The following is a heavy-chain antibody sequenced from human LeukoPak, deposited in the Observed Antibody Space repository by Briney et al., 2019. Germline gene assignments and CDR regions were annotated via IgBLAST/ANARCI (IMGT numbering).Heavy chain of an antibody. CDR3: AREMRNSSSWSGWVWFDP. D-gene: IGHD6-13*01. CDR1: GYTFTSYA. V-gene: IGHV7-4-1*02. CDR2: INTNTGNP. Sequence: ASVKVSCKASGYTFTSYAMNWVRQAPGQGLEWMGWINTNTGNPTYAQGFTGRFVFSLDTSVNTAYLQISSLKAEDTAVYYCAREMRNSSSWSGWVWFDPWGQGTLVTVSS. J-gene: IGHJ5*02.